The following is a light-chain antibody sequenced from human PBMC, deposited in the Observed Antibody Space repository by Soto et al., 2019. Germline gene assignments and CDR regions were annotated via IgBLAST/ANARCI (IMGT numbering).Light chain of an antibody. CDR3: LVFYNGVRGV. CDR1: TGAVTSGHY. J-gene: IGLJ1*01. CDR2: DTD. Sequence: QAVVTQEPSLTVSPGGTVTLTCGSSTGAVTSGHYPYWIQQKPGQAPKTLIFDTDNRHSWTPARFSGYLLGGKAALTLSGAQPEDEAEYYCLVFYNGVRGVFGPGTKITVL. V-gene: IGLV7-46*01.